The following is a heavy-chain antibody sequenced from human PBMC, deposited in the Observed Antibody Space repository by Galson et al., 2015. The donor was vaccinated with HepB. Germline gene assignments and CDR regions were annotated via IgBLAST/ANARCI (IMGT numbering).Heavy chain of an antibody. CDR1: GYSFTSYW. D-gene: IGHD3-3*01. J-gene: IGHJ5*02. Sequence: SGAEVKKPGESLKISCKGSGYSFTSYWIGWVRQMPGKGLEWMGTIYPGDSDTRYSPSFQGQVTISADKSISTAYLQWSSLKASDTAMYYCARGHDFWSGYARDGWFDPWGQGTLVTVSS. CDR2: IYPGDSDT. CDR3: ARGHDFWSGYARDGWFDP. V-gene: IGHV5-51*03.